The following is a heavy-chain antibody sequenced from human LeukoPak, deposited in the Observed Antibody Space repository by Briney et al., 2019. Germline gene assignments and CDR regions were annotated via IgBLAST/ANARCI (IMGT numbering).Heavy chain of an antibody. J-gene: IGHJ6*03. CDR3: ARVAGAMVDYYYYMDV. V-gene: IGHV3-7*01. Sequence: GGSLRLSCAASGFTFSSYWMSWVRQAPGKGLEWVANIKQDGSEKYYVDSVKGRFTISRDNAKNSLYLQMNSLRAEDTAVYYCARVAGAMVDYYYYMDVWGKGTTVTVSS. CDR1: GFTFSSYW. D-gene: IGHD5-18*01. CDR2: IKQDGSEK.